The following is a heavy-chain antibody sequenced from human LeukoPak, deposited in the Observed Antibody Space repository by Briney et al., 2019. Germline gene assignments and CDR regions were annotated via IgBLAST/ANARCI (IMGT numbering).Heavy chain of an antibody. CDR3: AREPESAIPDY. J-gene: IGHJ4*02. CDR1: GGSIIIGCYY. Sequence: PSQTLSLTCTVSGGSIIIGCYYWSWIRQHPGKGLEGIGYFYYNGSTYYNPSLKRRVTISLETSKNQYSPKLSSVTAADTAVYYCAREPESAIPDYWGQGTLVTVSS. V-gene: IGHV4-31*03. D-gene: IGHD1-14*01. CDR2: FYYNGST.